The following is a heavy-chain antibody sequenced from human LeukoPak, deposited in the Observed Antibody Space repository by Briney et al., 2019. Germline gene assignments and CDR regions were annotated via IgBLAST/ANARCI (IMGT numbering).Heavy chain of an antibody. D-gene: IGHD6-19*01. V-gene: IGHV7-4-1*02. CDR1: GYTFTSYA. CDR3: ARGGSSGWFLDFDY. Sequence: ASVKASCKASGYTFTSYAMNWVRQAPGQGLEWMGWINTNTGNPTYAQGSTGRFVFSLDTSVSTAYLQISSLKAEDTAVYYCARGGSSGWFLDFDYWGQGTLVTVSS. CDR2: INTNTGNP. J-gene: IGHJ4*02.